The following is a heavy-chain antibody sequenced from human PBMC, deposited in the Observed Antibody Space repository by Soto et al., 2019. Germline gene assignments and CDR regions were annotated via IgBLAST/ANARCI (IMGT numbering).Heavy chain of an antibody. D-gene: IGHD2-2*01. Sequence: TSLKVTCKASGGTFSSYAISWVRQAPGQGLEWMGGIIPIFGTANYAQKFQGRVTITADKSTSTAYMELSSLRSEDTAVYYCARVRCSSTSCQYYYYYYGMDVWGQGTTVTVSS. V-gene: IGHV1-69*06. CDR1: GGTFSSYA. CDR2: IIPIFGTA. CDR3: ARVRCSSTSCQYYYYYYGMDV. J-gene: IGHJ6*02.